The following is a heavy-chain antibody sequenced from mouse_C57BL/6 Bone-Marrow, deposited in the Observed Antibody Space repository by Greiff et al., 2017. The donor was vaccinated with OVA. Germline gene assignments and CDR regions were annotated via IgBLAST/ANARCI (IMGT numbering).Heavy chain of an antibody. CDR1: GYTFTSYW. J-gene: IGHJ3*01. CDR3: AINYSNYVWFAY. Sequence: QVQLKQPGAELVKPGASVKVSCKASGYTFTSYWMHWVKQRPGQGLEWIGRIHPSDSDTNYNQKFKGKATLTVDKSSSTAYMQLSSLTSEDSAVYYCAINYSNYVWFAYWGQGTLVTVSA. CDR2: IHPSDSDT. D-gene: IGHD2-5*01. V-gene: IGHV1-74*01.